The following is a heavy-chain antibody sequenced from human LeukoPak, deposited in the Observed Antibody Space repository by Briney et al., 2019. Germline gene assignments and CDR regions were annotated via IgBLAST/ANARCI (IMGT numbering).Heavy chain of an antibody. J-gene: IGHJ4*02. V-gene: IGHV4-34*01. D-gene: IGHD3-16*02. CDR1: GGSFSGYY. Sequence: SETLSLTCAVYGGSFSGYYWSWIRQPPGKGLEWIGEINHSGSTNYNPSLKSRVTISVDTSKNQFSLKLSSVTAADTAVYYCARDLEYDYVWGSYQKYYFDYWGQGTLVTVSS. CDR2: INHSGST. CDR3: ARDLEYDYVWGSYQKYYFDY.